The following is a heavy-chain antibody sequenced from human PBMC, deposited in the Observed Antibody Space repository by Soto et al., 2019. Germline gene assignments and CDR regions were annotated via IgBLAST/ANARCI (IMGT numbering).Heavy chain of an antibody. J-gene: IGHJ4*02. CDR1: GFTFTSSA. V-gene: IGHV1-58*01. Sequence: QMQLVQSGPEVKKPGTSVKVSCKASGFTFTSSAVQWVRQARGQRLEWIGWIVVGSGNTNYAQKFQERVTITRDMATSPTHLGASRPRTGDTGVEYWAGGRAHGAIGVAYNYLGQGTLVTVSS. D-gene: IGHD6-19*01. CDR3: AGGRAHGAIGVAYNY. CDR2: IVVGSGNT.